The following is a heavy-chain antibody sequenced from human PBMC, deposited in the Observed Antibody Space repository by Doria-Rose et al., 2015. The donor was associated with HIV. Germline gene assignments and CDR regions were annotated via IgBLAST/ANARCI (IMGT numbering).Heavy chain of an antibody. J-gene: IGHJ4*02. CDR2: IYSDDER. V-gene: IGHV2-26*01. D-gene: IGHD6-13*01. Sequence: QITLKESGPVLVKPTETLTLTCTVSGVSLSSPGMGVSWIRQPPGKALEWPANIYSDDERSYKSSLKSRLTISMDSSKSQVHLSMTDMDAVDTATYYCARIKSSRWYHKYYLDFWGQGTLVSVSA. CDR3: ARIKSSRWYHKYYLDF. CDR1: GVSLSSPGMG.